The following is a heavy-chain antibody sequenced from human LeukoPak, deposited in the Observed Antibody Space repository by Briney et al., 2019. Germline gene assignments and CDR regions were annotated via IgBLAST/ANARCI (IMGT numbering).Heavy chain of an antibody. Sequence: GGSLRLSCAASGYTFASFAMNWVRQAPGKGLEWVSSISSSSSYIYYADSVKGRFTISRDNAKNSLYLQMNSLRAEDTAVYYCARGSVGYYDSSGYLAYWGQGTLVTVSS. CDR3: ARGSVGYYDSSGYLAY. CDR2: ISSSSSYI. D-gene: IGHD3-22*01. J-gene: IGHJ4*02. CDR1: GYTFASFA. V-gene: IGHV3-21*01.